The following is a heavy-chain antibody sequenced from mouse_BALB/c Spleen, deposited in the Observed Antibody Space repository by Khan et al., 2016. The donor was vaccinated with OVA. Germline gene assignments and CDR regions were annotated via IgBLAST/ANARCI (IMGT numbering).Heavy chain of an antibody. D-gene: IGHD4-1*01. CDR3: ASLLTGSFAY. CDR1: GFTFSTYA. V-gene: IGHV5-6*01. J-gene: IGHJ3*01. CDR2: INSDGYYI. Sequence: EVELVVPGGDLVKPGGSLRLSCAASGFTFSTYAMSWVRHPPDKRLEWVATINSDGYYIYYPDTVKVRFSISRNNAENTLYLQMSSQKSEDTAIYYCASLLTGSFAYWGQGTLVTVSA.